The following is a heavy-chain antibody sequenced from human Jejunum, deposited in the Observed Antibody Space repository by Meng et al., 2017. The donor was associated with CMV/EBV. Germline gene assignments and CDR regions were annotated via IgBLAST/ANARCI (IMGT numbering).Heavy chain of an antibody. CDR3: TRAPTITTNFDS. V-gene: IGHV3-66*02. CDR2: IYSNDDT. CDR1: GLTFSNDY. Sequence: ASGLTFSNDYFSWVRQAPGQGLEWVSIIYSNDDTKYADSVRGRFTISRDNSRNAVYLQMNSLRPQDTAVYYCTRAPTITTNFDSWGQGTLVTVSS. D-gene: IGHD4-17*01. J-gene: IGHJ4*02.